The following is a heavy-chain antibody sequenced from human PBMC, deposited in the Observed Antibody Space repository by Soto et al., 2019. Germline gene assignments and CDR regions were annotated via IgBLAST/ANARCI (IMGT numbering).Heavy chain of an antibody. CDR1: GGTFSSYA. CDR2: IIPIFGTA. V-gene: IGHV1-69*01. J-gene: IGHJ6*02. CDR3: ARVYCGGDCYSPGYYGMDV. D-gene: IGHD2-21*02. Sequence: QVQLVQSGAEVKKPGSSVKVSCKASGGTFSSYAISWVRQAPGQGLEWMGGIIPIFGTANYAQKFQGRVTITADESTSTAYRELSSLRSEDTAVYYCARVYCGGDCYSPGYYGMDVWGQGTTVTVSS.